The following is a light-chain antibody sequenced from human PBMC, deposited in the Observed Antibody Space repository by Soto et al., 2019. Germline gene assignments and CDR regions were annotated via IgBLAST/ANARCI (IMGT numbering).Light chain of an antibody. V-gene: IGKV3-20*01. Sequence: EIVLTQSPCTLSLSPGERSTLSCMASQSVRSSYLAWYQQKPGQAPRLLIYGASSRATGIPDRFSGSGSGTDFTLTINRLEPEDFAVYYCQQYGGMWTFGQGTKVDI. CDR2: GAS. CDR1: QSVRSSY. CDR3: QQYGGMWT. J-gene: IGKJ1*01.